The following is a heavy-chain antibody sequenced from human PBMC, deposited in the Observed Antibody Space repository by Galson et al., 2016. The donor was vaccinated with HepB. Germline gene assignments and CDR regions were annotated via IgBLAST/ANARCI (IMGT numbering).Heavy chain of an antibody. D-gene: IGHD3-3*01. Sequence: SLRLSCAASGFTFHEYAMHWVRQGPGKGLEWVAGISLHGGDIDYADSVKGRFTISRDNARKSVSLQMNALKPEDTALYYCSKDVRLSGSYQSYQHYGMDVWGRGTTVTVSS. CDR1: GFTFHEYA. CDR2: ISLHGGDI. CDR3: SKDVRLSGSYQSYQHYGMDV. J-gene: IGHJ6*02. V-gene: IGHV3-9*01.